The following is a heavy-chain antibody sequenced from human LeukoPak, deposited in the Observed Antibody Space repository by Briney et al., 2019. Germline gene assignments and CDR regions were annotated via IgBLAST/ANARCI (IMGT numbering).Heavy chain of an antibody. D-gene: IGHD3-22*01. V-gene: IGHV3-23*01. CDR3: AKTYDSSGYLPSDYYYGMDV. Sequence: GGSLRLSCAASGFTFSSYGMSWVRQAPGKGLEWVSTISGSGDNTYYADSVKGRFTISRDNAKNSLYLQMNSLRAEDTALYYCAKTYDSSGYLPSDYYYGMDVWGQGTTVTASS. CDR1: GFTFSSYG. CDR2: ISGSGDNT. J-gene: IGHJ6*02.